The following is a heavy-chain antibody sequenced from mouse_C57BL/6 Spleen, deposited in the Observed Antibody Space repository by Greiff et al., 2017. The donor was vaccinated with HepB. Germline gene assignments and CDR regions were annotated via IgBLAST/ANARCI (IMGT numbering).Heavy chain of an antibody. CDR1: GYTFTSYW. V-gene: IGHV1-55*01. J-gene: IGHJ4*01. Sequence: VKLQQPGAELVKPGASVKMSCKASGYTFTSYWITWVKQRPGQGLEWIGDIYPGSGSTNYNEKFKSKATLTVDTSSSTAYMQLSSLTSEDSAVYYCSLTGAGYAMDYWGQGTSVTVSS. D-gene: IGHD4-1*01. CDR2: IYPGSGST. CDR3: SLTGAGYAMDY.